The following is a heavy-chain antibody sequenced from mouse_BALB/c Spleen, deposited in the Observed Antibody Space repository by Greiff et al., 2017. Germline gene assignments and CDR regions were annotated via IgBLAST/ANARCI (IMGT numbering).Heavy chain of an antibody. D-gene: IGHD2-4*01. CDR1: GYTFTSYW. J-gene: IGHJ2*01. CDR3: ARRSLGRITTNY. Sequence: QVQLQQPGAELVKPGASVKLSCKASGYTFTSYWMHWVKQRPGQGLEWIGEINPSNGRTNYNEKFKSKATLTVDKSSSTAYMQLSSLTSEDSAVYYCARRSLGRITTNYWGQGTTLTVSS. CDR2: INPSNGRT. V-gene: IGHV1S81*02.